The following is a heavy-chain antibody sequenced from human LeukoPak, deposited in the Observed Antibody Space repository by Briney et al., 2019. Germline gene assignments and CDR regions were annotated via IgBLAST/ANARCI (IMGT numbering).Heavy chain of an antibody. D-gene: IGHD3-3*01. V-gene: IGHV4-38-2*01. CDR2: IYHSGST. Sequence: SETLSLTCAVSGYSISSGYYWGLIRQPPGKGLEWIGSIYHSGSTYYNPSLKSRVTISVDTSKNQFSLKLSSVTAADTAVYYCARGGGYYNYWGQGTLVTVSS. CDR1: GYSISSGYY. J-gene: IGHJ4*02. CDR3: ARGGGYYNY.